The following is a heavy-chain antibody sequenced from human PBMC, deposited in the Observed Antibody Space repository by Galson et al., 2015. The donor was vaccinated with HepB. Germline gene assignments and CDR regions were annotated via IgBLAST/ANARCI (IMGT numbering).Heavy chain of an antibody. CDR1: GGISNSYS. V-gene: IGHV1-69*13. D-gene: IGHD4-17*01. Sequence: SVKVSCKASGGISNSYSLSWVRQAPGQGLEWMGGIIPVFGTTKYPQKFQGRLTFTADASTRTAYMELSRLTSEDTAVYYCARMRGGSYGDYFDYWGQGTLVTVSS. CDR3: ARMRGGSYGDYFDY. J-gene: IGHJ4*02. CDR2: IIPVFGTT.